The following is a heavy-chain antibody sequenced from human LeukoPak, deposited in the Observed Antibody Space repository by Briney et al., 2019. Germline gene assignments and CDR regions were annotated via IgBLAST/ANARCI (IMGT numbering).Heavy chain of an antibody. Sequence: ASVKVSCKASVYTFTSYVINGVRQATGQGLDGMGWMNPNSGNTGYSQKFQGSVTMTRNTYIRTAYMELSSLRSEDTAAYYCARGGAHYSSGWSSSLDYWGQGNQVTVSS. D-gene: IGHD6-19*01. V-gene: IGHV1-8*01. CDR3: ARGGAHYSSGWSSSLDY. CDR1: VYTFTSYV. CDR2: MNPNSGNT. J-gene: IGHJ4*02.